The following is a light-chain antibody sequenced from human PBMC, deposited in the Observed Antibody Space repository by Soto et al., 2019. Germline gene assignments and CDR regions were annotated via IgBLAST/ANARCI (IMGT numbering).Light chain of an antibody. Sequence: DIQMTQSPSALSASVGDRVTITCRASQSITNYLNWYQHKPGQAPNLLIYAASTLQAGVPSRFRGSGSGTDFILTISSLQPEDAAICCAQRSNNAPPDGDLSFGGGTKVDIK. J-gene: IGKJ4*01. CDR1: QSITNY. CDR2: AAS. V-gene: IGKV1-39*01. CDR3: QRSNNAPPDGDLS.